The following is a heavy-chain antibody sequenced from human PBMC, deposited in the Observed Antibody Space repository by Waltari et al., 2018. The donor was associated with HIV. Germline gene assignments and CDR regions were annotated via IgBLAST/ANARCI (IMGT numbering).Heavy chain of an antibody. CDR3: ARDQHSATNYYGLDV. CDR2: IWGDGSNA. CDR1: GLNFRHHG. J-gene: IGHJ6*02. D-gene: IGHD3-10*01. Sequence: LVGPGVAVVQSGQTFSLSCAALGLNFRHHGMPCVRQGPGKGLEWLSVIWGDGSNASYADFAKGRFTISRDDSDSTLFLYLSCLRADDTAVYYCARDQHSATNYYGLDVWGQGTTVTVS. V-gene: IGHV3-33*02.